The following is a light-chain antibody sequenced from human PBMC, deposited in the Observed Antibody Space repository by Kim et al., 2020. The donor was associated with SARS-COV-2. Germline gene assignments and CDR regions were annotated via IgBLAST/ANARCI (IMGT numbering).Light chain of an antibody. J-gene: IGLJ2*01. Sequence: SVSPGKTVRITGSGDKLGDKYAGWYQQKPGQSPVLVIYQDSKRPSGLPERFSGSNSGNTATLTISGTQAMEEADYYCQAWDSSTAVFGGGTQLTVL. CDR3: QAWDSSTAV. CDR2: QDS. CDR1: KLGDKY. V-gene: IGLV3-1*01.